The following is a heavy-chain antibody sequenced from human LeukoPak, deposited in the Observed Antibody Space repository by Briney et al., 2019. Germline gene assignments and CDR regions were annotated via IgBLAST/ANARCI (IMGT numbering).Heavy chain of an antibody. CDR2: ISSSSSYI. Sequence: GSLRLSCAASGFTFSSYSMNWVRQAPGKGLEWVSSISSSSSYIYYADSVKGRFTISRDNAKNSLYLQMNSLRAEDTTVYYCARDLTAMTTVTHAFDIWGQGTMVTVSS. CDR1: GFTFSSYS. J-gene: IGHJ3*02. V-gene: IGHV3-21*01. D-gene: IGHD4-17*01. CDR3: ARDLTAMTTVTHAFDI.